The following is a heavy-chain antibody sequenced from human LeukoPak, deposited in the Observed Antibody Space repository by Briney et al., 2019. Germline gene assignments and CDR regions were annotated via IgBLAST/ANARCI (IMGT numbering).Heavy chain of an antibody. D-gene: IGHD1-26*01. V-gene: IGHV3-15*01. CDR3: TTLAGLGTFDI. CDR2: IKSKTDGGTT. Sequence: GGSLRLSCAASGFTFYNAWMSWVRQAPGKGLEWVGRIKSKTDGGTTDYAAPVKGRFTISRDDSKNTLYLQMNSLKTEDTAVYYCTTLAGLGTFDIWGQGTMVTVSS. CDR1: GFTFYNAW. J-gene: IGHJ3*02.